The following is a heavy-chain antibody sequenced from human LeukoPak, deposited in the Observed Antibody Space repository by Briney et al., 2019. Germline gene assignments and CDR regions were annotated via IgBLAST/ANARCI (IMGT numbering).Heavy chain of an antibody. J-gene: IGHJ6*03. CDR2: IYTSGST. Sequence: SETLSLTCTVSGGSISSYYWSWIRQPPGRGLEWIGYIYTSGSTNYNPSLKSRVTISVDTSKNQFSLKLSSVTAADTAVYYCARGVDPYYYYYYMDVWGKATTATVSS. CDR1: GGSISSYY. D-gene: IGHD2-8*01. CDR3: ARGVDPYYYYYYMDV. V-gene: IGHV4-4*09.